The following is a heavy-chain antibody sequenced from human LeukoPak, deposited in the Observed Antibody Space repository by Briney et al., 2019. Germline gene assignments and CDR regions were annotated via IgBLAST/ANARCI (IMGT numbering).Heavy chain of an antibody. CDR1: GGSISSYY. CDR3: ARGYSSSWIPSFDY. V-gene: IGHV4-59*01. Sequence: SETLSLTCTVSGGSISSYYWSWIRQPPGKGLEWIGYIYYSGSTNYNPSLKSRVTISVDTSKNQFSLKLSSVTAADTAVYYCARGYSSSWIPSFDYWGQGTLVTVSS. D-gene: IGHD6-13*01. J-gene: IGHJ4*02. CDR2: IYYSGST.